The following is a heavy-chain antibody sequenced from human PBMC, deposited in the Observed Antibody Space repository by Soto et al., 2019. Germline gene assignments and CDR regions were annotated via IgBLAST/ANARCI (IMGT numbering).Heavy chain of an antibody. D-gene: IGHD2-2*01. Sequence: LRLSCAASGFTFSSYGMHWVRQAPGKGLEWVAVISYDGSNKYYADSVKGRFTISRDNSKNTLYLQMNSLRAEDTAVYYCAKDEYCSSTSCFYYYYYGMDVWGQGTTVTVSS. CDR1: GFTFSSYG. CDR3: AKDEYCSSTSCFYYYYYGMDV. CDR2: ISYDGSNK. V-gene: IGHV3-30*18. J-gene: IGHJ6*02.